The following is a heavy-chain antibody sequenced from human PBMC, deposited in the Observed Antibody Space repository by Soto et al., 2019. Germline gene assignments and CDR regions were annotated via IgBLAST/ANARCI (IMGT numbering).Heavy chain of an antibody. CDR1: GYTFTRSG. CDR3: AREGVAPYYYYGIDV. V-gene: IGHV1-18*01. Sequence: ASVKVSCKASGYTFTRSGISWVRQAPGQGPEWMGWISSYNGDTNYAQTFQGRVTMTTDTSTSTAYMELRSLRSDDTAVYYCAREGVAPYYYYGIDVWGTTPPVTVSS. CDR2: ISSYNGDT. D-gene: IGHD5-12*01. J-gene: IGHJ6*04.